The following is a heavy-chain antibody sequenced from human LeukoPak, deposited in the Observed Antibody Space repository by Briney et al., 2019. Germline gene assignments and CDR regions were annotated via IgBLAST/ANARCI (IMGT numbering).Heavy chain of an antibody. J-gene: IGHJ4*02. V-gene: IGHV1-8*01. CDR1: GYTFTSYD. D-gene: IGHD1-26*01. Sequence: ASVKVSCKASGYTFTSYDINWGRQATGQGLEWMGWMNPNSGNTGYAQKFQGRVTMTRNTSISTAYMELSSLRSEDTAVYYCARGASGSYYEAYYFDYWGQGTLVTVSS. CDR3: ARGASGSYYEAYYFDY. CDR2: MNPNSGNT.